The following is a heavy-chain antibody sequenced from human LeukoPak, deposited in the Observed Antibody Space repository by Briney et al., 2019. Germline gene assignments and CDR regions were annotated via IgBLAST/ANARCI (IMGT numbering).Heavy chain of an antibody. CDR3: ARDRVLLWFGESYYFDY. CDR1: GYTFTSYA. CDR2: INTNTGNP. D-gene: IGHD3-10*01. V-gene: IGHV7-4-1*02. Sequence: GASVKVSCKASGYTFTSYAMNWVRQAPGQGLEWMGWINTNTGNPTYAQGFTGRFVFSLDTSVSTAYLQTSSLKAEDTAVYYCARDRVLLWFGESYYFDYWGQGTLVTVSS. J-gene: IGHJ4*02.